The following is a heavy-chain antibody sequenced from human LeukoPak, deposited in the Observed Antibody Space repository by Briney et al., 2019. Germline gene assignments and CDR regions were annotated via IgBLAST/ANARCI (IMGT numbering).Heavy chain of an antibody. J-gene: IGHJ4*02. CDR2: ISYDGSNK. CDR3: AKDFTYGGNLADPAYYFDY. Sequence: GGSLRLSCAASGFTFSSYAMHWVRQAPGKGLEWVAVISYDGSNKYYADSVRGRFTISRDNSKNTLYLQMNSLRAEDTAVYYCAKDFTYGGNLADPAYYFDYWGQGTLVTVSS. CDR1: GFTFSSYA. V-gene: IGHV3-30-3*02. D-gene: IGHD2-21*01.